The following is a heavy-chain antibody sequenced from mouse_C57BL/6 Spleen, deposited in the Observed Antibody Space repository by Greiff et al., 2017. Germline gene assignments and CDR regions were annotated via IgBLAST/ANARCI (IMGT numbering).Heavy chain of an antibody. CDR2: INPSTGGT. Sequence: VQLQQSGPELVKPGASVKISCKASGYSFTGYYMNWVKQSPEKSLEWIGEINPSTGGTNYNQKFKAKATVTVDKSSSTAYMQLKSLTSEYSAVYYCARWSMDDWGQGTSVTVSS. CDR1: GYSFTGYY. J-gene: IGHJ4*01. CDR3: ARWSMDD. V-gene: IGHV1-42*01.